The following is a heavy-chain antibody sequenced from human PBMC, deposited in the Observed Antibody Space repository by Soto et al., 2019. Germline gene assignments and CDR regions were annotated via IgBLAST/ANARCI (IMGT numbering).Heavy chain of an antibody. CDR3: ARSVVGATTYYYYGMDV. V-gene: IGHV1-18*01. Sequence: GASVKVSCKASGYTFTSYGISWVRQAPGQGLEWMGWISAYNGNTNYAQKLQGRVTMTTDTSTSTAYIELRNLKYDDTAVYYFARSVVGATTYYYYGMDVWGQGTTVTVSS. CDR2: ISAYNGNT. CDR1: GYTFTSYG. D-gene: IGHD1-26*01. J-gene: IGHJ6*02.